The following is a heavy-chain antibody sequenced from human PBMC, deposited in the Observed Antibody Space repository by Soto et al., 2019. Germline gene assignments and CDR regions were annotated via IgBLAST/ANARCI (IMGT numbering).Heavy chain of an antibody. V-gene: IGHV3-15*01. J-gene: IGHJ6*04. CDR3: TTVRNSITITPVDV. D-gene: IGHD1-7*01. Sequence: DVQVVESGGGLVKPGGSLRLSCVGSGFTFTNAWIIWVRQAPGKGLEWLGHIKSKSSAGTTDYAAPVKDRFIITRDDSKNTVYMQMNSPRTEDTAVYYCTTVRNSITITPVDVWGKGTTVTVSS. CDR1: GFTFTNAW. CDR2: IKSKSSAGTT.